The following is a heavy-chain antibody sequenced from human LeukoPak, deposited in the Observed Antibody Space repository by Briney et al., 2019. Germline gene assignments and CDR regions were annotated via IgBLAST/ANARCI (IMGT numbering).Heavy chain of an antibody. V-gene: IGHV3-30*03. CDR1: GFSFSSYT. CDR2: ISHDGGHK. D-gene: IGHD2-15*01. J-gene: IGHJ4*02. Sequence: GRSLRLSCAASGFSFSSYTMHWVRQAPDKGLEWVAIISHDGGHKYYGDSVKGRFTISRDNSKNTLSLQMNSLRAEDTAMYYCARDRGECSGGNCYSLSADYWGQGTLVTVSS. CDR3: ARDRGECSGGNCYSLSADY.